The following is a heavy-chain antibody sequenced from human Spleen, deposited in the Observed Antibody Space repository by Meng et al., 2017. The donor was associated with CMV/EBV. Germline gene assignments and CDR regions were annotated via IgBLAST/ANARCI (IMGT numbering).Heavy chain of an antibody. D-gene: IGHD3-9*01. J-gene: IGHJ4*02. Sequence: GQLPESGPGLLQPSQPLSLPFTGSGGSISSGDYYWSWIRQPPGKGLEWIGYIHFSGSAYYNPSLKSRVTISVDTSKNQFSLKVRSVTAADTAVYYWATSYDILTGNDYWGQGTLVTVSS. CDR2: IHFSGSA. CDR1: GGSISSGDYY. V-gene: IGHV4-30-4*08. CDR3: ATSYDILTGNDY.